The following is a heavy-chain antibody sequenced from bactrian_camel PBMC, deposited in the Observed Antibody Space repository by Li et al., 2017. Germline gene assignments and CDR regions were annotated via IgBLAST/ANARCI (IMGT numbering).Heavy chain of an antibody. V-gene: IGHV3S1*01. J-gene: IGHJ4*01. CDR2: IYTGSGNT. Sequence: HVQLVESGGGSVQAGGSLRLSCAASGYTYNRNCMAWFRQAPGKEREGVARIYTGSGNTYYADAVKGRFTISQDNAKNTVYLQMNSLKPEETAMYYCAANFGPYCSGPYLARRANFLGQGTQVTVS. D-gene: IGHD2*01. CDR1: GYTYNRNC.